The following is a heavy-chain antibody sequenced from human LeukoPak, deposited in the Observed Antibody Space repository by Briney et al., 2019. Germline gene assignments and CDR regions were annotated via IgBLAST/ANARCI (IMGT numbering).Heavy chain of an antibody. V-gene: IGHV3-21*01. J-gene: IGHJ3*02. D-gene: IGHD3-16*01. CDR1: GFTFSSYS. CDR2: ISSSSSYI. CDR3: AKGRGGSGAFDI. Sequence: GGSLRLSCAASGFTFSSYSMNWVRQAPGKGLEWVSSISSSSSYIYYADSVKGRFTISRDNAKNSLYLQMNSLRAEDTAVYYCAKGRGGSGAFDIWGQGTMVTVSS.